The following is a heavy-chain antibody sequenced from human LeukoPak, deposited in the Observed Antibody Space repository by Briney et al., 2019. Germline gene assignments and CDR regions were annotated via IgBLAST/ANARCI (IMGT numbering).Heavy chain of an antibody. J-gene: IGHJ4*02. CDR3: GKTTVGYSSGQKPAWPVDY. CDR2: IFGSGGSP. V-gene: IGHV3-23*01. Sequence: GGSPRLSCAASGFTFSRYWMNWVRQAPGKGLEWVAGIFGSGGSPHYADPVKGRFTISRDNSRNTVYLQINSLRAEDTAVYYCGKTTVGYSSGQKPAWPVDYWGQGTLVTVSS. CDR1: GFTFSRYW. D-gene: IGHD5-18*01.